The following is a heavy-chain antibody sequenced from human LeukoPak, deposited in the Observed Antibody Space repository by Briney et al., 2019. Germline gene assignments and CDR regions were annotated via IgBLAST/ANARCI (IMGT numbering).Heavy chain of an antibody. Sequence: ASVKVSCKASGYTFTGYYMHWVRQAPGQGLEWMGIINPSGGSTSYARKFQGRVTMTSDTSASTVYLELSSLRSEDTAVYYCATVGGSGSYWFDPWGQGTLVTVSS. J-gene: IGHJ5*02. V-gene: IGHV1-46*01. CDR2: INPSGGST. D-gene: IGHD3-10*01. CDR1: GYTFTGYY. CDR3: ATVGGSGSYWFDP.